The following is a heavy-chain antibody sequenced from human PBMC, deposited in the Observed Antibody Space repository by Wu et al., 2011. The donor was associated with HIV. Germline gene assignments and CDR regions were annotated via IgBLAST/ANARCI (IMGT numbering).Heavy chain of an antibody. D-gene: IGHD1-1*01. J-gene: IGHJ4*02. CDR1: GGTFITYT. Sequence: QVQLVQSGAEVKKPGSSVKVSCKASGGTFITYTISWVRQAPGQGLEWMGGIIPIFGTANYAQKFQGRVTISADKSTNTAYIEVRSLTSGDTAVYFCARAGEVYERAYYFDHWGQGTLVTVSS. CDR2: IIPIFGTA. CDR3: ARAGEVYERAYYFDH. V-gene: IGHV1-69*14.